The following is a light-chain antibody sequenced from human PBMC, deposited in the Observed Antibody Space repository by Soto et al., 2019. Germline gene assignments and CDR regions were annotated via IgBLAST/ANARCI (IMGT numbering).Light chain of an antibody. Sequence: DIVMTQSPDSLAVSLGERATVNCRSSRSVFYSSDNKSYLNWYQQRPGQPPKLLIYWASTRESGVPDRFSGSGSGTDLTLTISSLQAEDVAVYYCQQCYATPYSFGRGTKVEIK. CDR1: RSVFYSSDNKSY. V-gene: IGKV4-1*01. CDR3: QQCYATPYS. CDR2: WAS. J-gene: IGKJ2*03.